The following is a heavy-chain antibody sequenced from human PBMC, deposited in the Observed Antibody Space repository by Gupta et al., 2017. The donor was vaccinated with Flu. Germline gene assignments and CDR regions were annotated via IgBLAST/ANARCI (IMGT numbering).Heavy chain of an antibody. D-gene: IGHD2-15*01. CDR1: GVTFSDYA. Sequence: QVQLVQSGAEVQKPGSSVKVSCQASGVTFSDYAINWVRRAPGQGLEWMGGIIPVFGPTKYAQKFQGRVTITADESTNTAYLELSSLRSEDTAVYYCARKGGGHCSGGTCYSFDYWGQGTLVTVSS. CDR3: ARKGGGHCSGGTCYSFDY. CDR2: IIPVFGPT. J-gene: IGHJ4*02. V-gene: IGHV1-69*01.